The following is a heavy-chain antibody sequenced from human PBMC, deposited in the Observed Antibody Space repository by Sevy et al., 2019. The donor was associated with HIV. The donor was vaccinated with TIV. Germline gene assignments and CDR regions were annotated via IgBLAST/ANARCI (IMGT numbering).Heavy chain of an antibody. J-gene: IGHJ6*03. V-gene: IGHV3-43D*04. CDR2: ISWDGGST. D-gene: IGHD2-2*01. CDR3: AKDQRSGVVPASASYYYYYMDV. Sequence: GGSLRLSCAASGFTFDDYAMHWVRQAPGKGLEWVSLISWDGGSTYYADSVKGRFTISRDNSKNSLYLQMNSLRAEDTALYYCAKDQRSGVVPASASYYYYYMDVWGKGTTVTVSS. CDR1: GFTFDDYA.